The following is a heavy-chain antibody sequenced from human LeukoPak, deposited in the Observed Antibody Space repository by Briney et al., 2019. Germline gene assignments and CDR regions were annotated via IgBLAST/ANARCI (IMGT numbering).Heavy chain of an antibody. CDR1: GGSISSYY. CDR2: IYYSGST. Sequence: PSETLSLTCTVSGGSISSYYWSWIRQPPGKGLEWIGYIYYSGSTNYNPSLKSRVTISVDTSKNQFSLKLSSVTAADTAVYYCARGKYCSSTSCYGAYLSYWGQGTLVTVSS. V-gene: IGHV4-59*01. J-gene: IGHJ4*02. CDR3: ARGKYCSSTSCYGAYLSY. D-gene: IGHD2-2*01.